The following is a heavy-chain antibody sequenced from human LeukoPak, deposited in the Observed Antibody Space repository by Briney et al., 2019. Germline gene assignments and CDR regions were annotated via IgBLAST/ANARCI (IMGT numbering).Heavy chain of an antibody. J-gene: IGHJ4*02. CDR1: GGTFSSYA. V-gene: IGHV1-69*04. CDR2: IIPILGIA. Sequence: GASVKVSCKASGGTFSSYAISWVRQAPGQGLEWMGRIIPILGIANYAQKFQGRVTITPDKSTSTAYMELSSLRSEDTAVYYCARDPGIAVAEGYWGQGTLVTVSS. D-gene: IGHD6-19*01. CDR3: ARDPGIAVAEGY.